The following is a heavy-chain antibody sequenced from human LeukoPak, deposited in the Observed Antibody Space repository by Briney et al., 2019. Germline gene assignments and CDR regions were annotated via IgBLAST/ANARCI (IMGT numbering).Heavy chain of an antibody. D-gene: IGHD6-19*01. Sequence: PGGSLRLSCAASGFTFSNYSMNWVRQAPGKGLEGVSSITPSSTYIYYADSLKGRFTISRDNAKNSLYLQMNSLRAEDTAMYYCARDQSSSGWYEDYYYMDVWGKGTTVTVSS. CDR3: ARDQSSSGWYEDYYYMDV. V-gene: IGHV3-21*01. J-gene: IGHJ6*03. CDR1: GFTFSNYS. CDR2: ITPSSTYI.